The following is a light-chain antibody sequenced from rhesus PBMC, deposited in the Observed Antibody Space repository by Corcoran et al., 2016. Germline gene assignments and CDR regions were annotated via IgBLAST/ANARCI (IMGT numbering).Light chain of an antibody. CDR1: QSISSW. Sequence: DIQMTQSPSSLSASVGDTVTITCRASQSISSWLAWYQQNPGKAPKPLIYKASSLQSGVPSRFSGTGSGTDFTLTISSLQSEDFATYYCQQYSSRPLTFGPGTKLDIK. V-gene: IGKV1-22*01. J-gene: IGKJ3*01. CDR3: QQYSSRPLT. CDR2: KAS.